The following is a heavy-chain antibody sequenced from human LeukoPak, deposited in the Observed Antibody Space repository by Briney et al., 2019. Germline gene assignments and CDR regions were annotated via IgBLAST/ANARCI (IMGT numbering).Heavy chain of an antibody. CDR1: GGSISSYY. Sequence: PSETLSLTCTVSGGSISSYYWSWIRQPPGKGLEWIGYIYYSGSTKYNPSLKSRVTISVDTSKNQFSLKLSSVTAADTAVYNCARYRGKTTVSSLDWFDPWGQGTLVTVSS. J-gene: IGHJ5*02. CDR2: IYYSGST. D-gene: IGHD4-11*01. CDR3: ARYRGKTTVSSLDWFDP. V-gene: IGHV4-59*01.